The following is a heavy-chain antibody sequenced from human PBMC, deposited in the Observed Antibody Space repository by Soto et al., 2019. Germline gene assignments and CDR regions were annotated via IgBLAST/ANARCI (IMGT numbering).Heavy chain of an antibody. CDR3: ARQIYDSDTGPNFQYYFDS. Sequence: GESLKISCKGSGYSFAGYWITWVRQKPGKGLEWMGRIDPSDSQTYYSPSFRGHVTISVTKSITTVFLQWSSLRASDSAMYYCARQIYDSDTGPNFQYYFDSWGQGTPVTVSS. CDR1: GYSFAGYW. D-gene: IGHD5-18*01. V-gene: IGHV5-10-1*01. J-gene: IGHJ4*02. CDR2: IDPSDSQT.